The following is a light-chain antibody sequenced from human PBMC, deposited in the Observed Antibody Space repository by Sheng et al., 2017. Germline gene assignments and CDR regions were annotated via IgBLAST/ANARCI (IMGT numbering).Light chain of an antibody. Sequence: SYQLTQPPSVSVSPGQTASITCSGDNLGDKYACWYQQRPGQSPVLVIYQDNKRPSGIPERFSGSKSGNTATLTIGGTQAMDEADYYCQAWDSSPAFYVFGSGTKVSVL. CDR3: QAWDSSPAFYV. V-gene: IGLV3-1*01. CDR1: NLGDKY. CDR2: QDN. J-gene: IGLJ1*01.